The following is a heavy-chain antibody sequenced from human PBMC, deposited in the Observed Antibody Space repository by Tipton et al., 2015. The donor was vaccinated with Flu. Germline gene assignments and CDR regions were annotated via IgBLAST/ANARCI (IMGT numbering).Heavy chain of an antibody. D-gene: IGHD5-18*01. CDR3: SWLAYSYDIRGYYFDS. Sequence: TLSLTCSVSGGSISSYYWCWIRQPAGKGLEWIGRILTGGSTNYNPSLKSRVTMSVDTSKYQFSLKLSSVTAADTAVYYCSWLAYSYDIRGYYFDSWGQGTLVTVSS. J-gene: IGHJ4*02. CDR1: GGSISSYY. V-gene: IGHV4-4*07. CDR2: ILTGGST.